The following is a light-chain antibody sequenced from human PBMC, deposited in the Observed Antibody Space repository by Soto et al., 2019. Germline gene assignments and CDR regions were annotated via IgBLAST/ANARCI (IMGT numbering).Light chain of an antibody. CDR1: NSDIGSYNL. CDR2: EDT. J-gene: IGLJ2*01. V-gene: IGLV2-23*01. CDR3: SSYAGITTYVI. Sequence: QSVLTQPASLSGSPGQSITISCTGTNSDIGSYNLVSWYQQHPGRAPKLMIFEDTRRPSGVSNRFSGSKSGNLASLTISGLQAEDEADYYCSSYAGITTYVIFGGGTKLTVL.